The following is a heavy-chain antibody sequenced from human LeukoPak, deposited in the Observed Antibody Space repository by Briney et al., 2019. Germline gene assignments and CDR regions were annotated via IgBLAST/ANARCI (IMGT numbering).Heavy chain of an antibody. CDR3: AKDPEIVVPAAMNY. J-gene: IGHJ4*02. Sequence: PGGSLRLSCAASGFTFSSYSMNWVRQAPGKGLEWVSYISSSSTIYYADSVKGRFTISRDNAKNSLYLQMNSLRAEDTAVYYCAKDPEIVVPAAMNYWGQGTLVTVSS. V-gene: IGHV3-48*01. CDR2: ISSSSTI. CDR1: GFTFSSYS. D-gene: IGHD2-2*01.